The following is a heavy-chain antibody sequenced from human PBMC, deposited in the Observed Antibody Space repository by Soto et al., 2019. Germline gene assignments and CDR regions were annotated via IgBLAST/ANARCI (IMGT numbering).Heavy chain of an antibody. CDR2: IYYSGST. CDR1: GGSISSYY. Sequence: SETLSLTCTVSGGSISSYYWSWIRQPPGKGLEWIGYIYYSGSTNYNPSLKSRVTISVDTSKNQFSLKLSSVTAADTAVYYCARLRGVGDYTGHFGAYFDYWGQGTLVTVSS. V-gene: IGHV4-59*08. CDR3: ARLRGVGDYTGHFGAYFDY. D-gene: IGHD4-17*01. J-gene: IGHJ4*02.